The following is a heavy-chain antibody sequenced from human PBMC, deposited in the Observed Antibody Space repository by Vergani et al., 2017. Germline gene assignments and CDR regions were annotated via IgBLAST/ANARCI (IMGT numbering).Heavy chain of an antibody. CDR2: ISSSSSYI. CDR3: ARVTSGGFDY. V-gene: IGHV3-21*05. J-gene: IGHJ4*02. Sequence: EVQLVESGGGLVQPGGSLRLSCAASGFTFSSYSMNWVRQAPGKGLEWVSYISSSSSYIYYADSVKGRFTISRDNAKNSLYLQMNSLRAEDTAVYYCARVTSGGFDYWGQGALVTVSS. D-gene: IGHD4-17*01. CDR1: GFTFSSYS.